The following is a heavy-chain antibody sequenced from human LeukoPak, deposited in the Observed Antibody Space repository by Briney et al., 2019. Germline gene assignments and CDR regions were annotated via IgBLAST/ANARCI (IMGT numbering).Heavy chain of an antibody. CDR1: GYTFTHYY. J-gene: IGHJ4*02. CDR2: INPNSGDT. V-gene: IGHV1-2*02. Sequence: ASVKVSCKTSGYTFTHYYLHWVRQAPGQGLEWMGWINPNSGDTNYAQQFQGRVTMTRDTSFTTVYMEVSRLTSDDTAVYYCARVDYAFGYWGQGTLVTVSS. CDR3: ARVDYAFGY. D-gene: IGHD4-17*01.